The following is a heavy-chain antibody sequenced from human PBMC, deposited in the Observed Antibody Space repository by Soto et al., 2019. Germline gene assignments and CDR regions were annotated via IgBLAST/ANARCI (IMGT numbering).Heavy chain of an antibody. V-gene: IGHV3-30*03. CDR3: AYSYYRDSSADGLDT. J-gene: IGHJ3*02. D-gene: IGHD3-22*01. Sequence: QVQLVESGGGVVQPGRSLRLSCAASGFIFSNYGMHWVRQAPGKGLEWVAVISKDGSNKHYADSVKGRFTISRDNSKKTLYLQMSSLRAEETAVSYCAYSYYRDSSADGLDTWGQGTMVTVSS. CDR2: ISKDGSNK. CDR1: GFIFSNYG.